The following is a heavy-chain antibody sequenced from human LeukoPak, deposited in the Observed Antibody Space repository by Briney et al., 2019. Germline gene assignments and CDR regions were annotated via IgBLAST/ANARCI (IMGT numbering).Heavy chain of an antibody. J-gene: IGHJ5*02. CDR3: ARVMRYYDSSGYHNWFDP. CDR1: GGSFSGYY. D-gene: IGHD3-22*01. Sequence: PSETLSLTCAVYGGSFSGYYWSWIRQPPGKGLEWIGYIYYSGSTNYNPSLKSRVTISVDTSKNQFSLKLSSVTAADTAVYYCARVMRYYDSSGYHNWFDPWGQGTLVTVSS. CDR2: IYYSGST. V-gene: IGHV4-59*01.